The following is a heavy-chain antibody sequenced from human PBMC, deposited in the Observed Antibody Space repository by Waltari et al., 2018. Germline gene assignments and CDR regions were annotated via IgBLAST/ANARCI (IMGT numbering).Heavy chain of an antibody. J-gene: IGHJ4*02. CDR2: ISYDGSNK. D-gene: IGHD5-12*01. CDR1: GFTFSSYA. CDR3: ARDGDSGYDSHPFFDY. Sequence: QVQLVESGGGVVQPGRSLRLSCAASGFTFSSYAMHWVRQAAGKGLEWVAFISYDGSNKYYADSVKGRFTISRDNSKNTLYLQMNSLRAEDTAVYYCARDGDSGYDSHPFFDYWGQGTLVTVSS. V-gene: IGHV3-30-3*01.